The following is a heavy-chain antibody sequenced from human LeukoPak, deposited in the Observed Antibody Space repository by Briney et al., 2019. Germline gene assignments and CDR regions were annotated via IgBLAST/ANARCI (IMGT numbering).Heavy chain of an antibody. Sequence: TGGSLRLSCAASGFTFSDYYMSWVRQAPGKGLEWVSAISGSGGSTYYADSVKGRFTISRDNSKNTLYLQMNSLRAEDTAVYYCAKSPNLYSSGWYFDYWGQGTLVTVSS. CDR1: GFTFSDYY. D-gene: IGHD6-19*01. J-gene: IGHJ4*02. CDR3: AKSPNLYSSGWYFDY. V-gene: IGHV3-23*01. CDR2: ISGSGGST.